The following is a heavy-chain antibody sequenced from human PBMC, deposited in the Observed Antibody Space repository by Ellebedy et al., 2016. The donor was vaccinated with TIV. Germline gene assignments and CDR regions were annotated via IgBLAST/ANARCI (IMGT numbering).Heavy chain of an antibody. CDR3: ARILRLINY. D-gene: IGHD3-3*01. Sequence: MPSETLSLTCTVSGGSISSSSYYWGWIRQPPGKGLEWIGSIYYSGSTYYNPSLKSRVTISVDTSKNQFSLKLSSVTAADTAVYYCARILRLINYWGQGTLVTVSS. CDR1: GGSISSSSYY. V-gene: IGHV4-39*01. J-gene: IGHJ4*02. CDR2: IYYSGST.